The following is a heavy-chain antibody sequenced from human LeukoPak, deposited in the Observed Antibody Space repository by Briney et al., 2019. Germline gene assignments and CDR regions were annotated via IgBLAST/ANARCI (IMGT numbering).Heavy chain of an antibody. CDR2: INPNSGGT. D-gene: IGHD3-16*01. V-gene: IGHV1-2*02. Sequence: ASVTVSCKASGYTFTGYYMHWVRQAPGQGLEWMGWINPNSGGTNYAQNFQGRVTMTRDTSISTAYMELSRLRSDDTAVYYCARGDYEEGLDYWGQGTLVTVSS. CDR1: GYTFTGYY. CDR3: ARGDYEEGLDY. J-gene: IGHJ4*02.